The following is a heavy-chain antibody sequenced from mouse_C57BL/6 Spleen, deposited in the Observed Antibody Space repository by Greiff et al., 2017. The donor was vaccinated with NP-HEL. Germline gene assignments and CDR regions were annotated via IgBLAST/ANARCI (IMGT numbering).Heavy chain of an antibody. J-gene: IGHJ2*01. D-gene: IGHD2-2*01. Sequence: VVRPGSSVKLSCKASGYTFTSYWMHWVKQRPIQGLEWIGNIDPSDSETHYNQKFKDKATLTVDKSSSTAYMQLSSLTSEDSAVYYCAMVTTGYYFDYGGKGTTLTVSS. V-gene: IGHV1-52*01. CDR2: IDPSDSET. CDR3: AMVTTGYYFDY. CDR1: GYTFTSYW.